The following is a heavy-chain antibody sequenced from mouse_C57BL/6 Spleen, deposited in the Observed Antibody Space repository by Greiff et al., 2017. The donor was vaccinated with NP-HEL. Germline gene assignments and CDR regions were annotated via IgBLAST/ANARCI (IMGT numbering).Heavy chain of an antibody. Sequence: QVQLKQSGTELVKPGASVKLSCKASGYTFTSYWMHWVKQRPGQGLEWIGNINPSNGGTNYNEKFKSKATLTVDKSSSTAYMQLSSLTSEDSAVYYCARSLYGNWYFDVWGTGTTVTVSS. CDR3: ARSLYGNWYFDV. V-gene: IGHV1-53*01. CDR2: INPSNGGT. CDR1: GYTFTSYW. J-gene: IGHJ1*03. D-gene: IGHD2-1*01.